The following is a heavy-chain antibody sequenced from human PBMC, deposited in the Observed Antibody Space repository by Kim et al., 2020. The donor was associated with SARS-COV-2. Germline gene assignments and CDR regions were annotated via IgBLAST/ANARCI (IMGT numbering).Heavy chain of an antibody. J-gene: IGHJ4*02. Sequence: SETLSLTCTVSGGSISSSSYYWGWIRQPPGKGLEWIGSIYYSGSTYYNPSLKSRVTISVDTSKNQFSLKLSSVTAADTAVYYCARRGVRDFDYWGQGTLVTVSS. CDR1: GGSISSSSYY. CDR3: ARRGVRDFDY. CDR2: IYYSGST. D-gene: IGHD2-21*01. V-gene: IGHV4-39*01.